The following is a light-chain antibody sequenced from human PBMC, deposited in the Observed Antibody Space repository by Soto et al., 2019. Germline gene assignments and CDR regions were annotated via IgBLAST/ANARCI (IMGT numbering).Light chain of an antibody. CDR3: QQANTFPIT. J-gene: IGKJ3*01. CDR1: QDILSW. V-gene: IGKV1-12*01. Sequence: DIQMTQSPSSVFASVGDTVTITCRASQDILSWLAWYQQKPGEAPRLLIYASSNLLSGVPSRFSGSRSGTDFTLTISSLQPEDFATYYCQQANTFPITFGPGTRLDFK. CDR2: ASS.